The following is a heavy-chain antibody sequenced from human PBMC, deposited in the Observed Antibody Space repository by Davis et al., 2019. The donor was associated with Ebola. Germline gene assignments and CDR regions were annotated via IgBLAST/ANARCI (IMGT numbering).Heavy chain of an antibody. J-gene: IGHJ4*02. CDR3: AREVPDCISANCYAGTFDY. CDR2: TLYIGNT. V-gene: IGHV4-39*02. CDR1: GGSISSSRYY. Sequence: SETLSLTCTVSGGSISSSRYYWGWIRQPPGKGLEWIGSTLYIGNTYYNPSLKSRVTISVDTSRRQFSLKLSSLTAADTAVYYCAREVPDCISANCYAGTFDYWGQGTLVTVSS. D-gene: IGHD2-2*01.